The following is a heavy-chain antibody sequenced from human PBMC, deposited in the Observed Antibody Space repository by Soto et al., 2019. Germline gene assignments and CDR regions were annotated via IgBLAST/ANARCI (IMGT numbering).Heavy chain of an antibody. Sequence: ASVKVSFKASGYTLTRYYMPWVRQAPGQGLEWMGIINPSGGSTSYAQKFQGRVTMTRDTSTSTVYMELSSLRSEDTAVYYCARVVGGAYYFDYWGQGTLVTVSS. CDR3: ARVVGGAYYFDY. CDR2: INPSGGST. D-gene: IGHD1-26*01. CDR1: GYTLTRYY. J-gene: IGHJ4*02. V-gene: IGHV1-46*03.